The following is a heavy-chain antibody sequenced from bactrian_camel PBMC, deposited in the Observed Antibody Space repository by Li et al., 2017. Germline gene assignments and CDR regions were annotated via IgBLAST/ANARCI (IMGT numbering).Heavy chain of an antibody. J-gene: IGHJ4*01. Sequence: QVQLVESGGGLVQPGGSLTLSCVASRHTYDNYCMAFFRQAPGKERLGVAGINSGGITNYLDSVKGRFTISQDKAKNTVYLQMNNLKPEDTAMYYCAADLWGSTCREQDQGTQVTVS. V-gene: IGHV3S53*01. CDR2: INSGGIT. D-gene: IGHD6*01. CDR1: RHTYDNYC.